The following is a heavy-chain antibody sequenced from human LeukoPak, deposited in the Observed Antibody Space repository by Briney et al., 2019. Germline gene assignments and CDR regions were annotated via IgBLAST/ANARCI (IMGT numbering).Heavy chain of an antibody. J-gene: IGHJ4*02. Sequence: ASVKVSCKASGYSFTAQYMRWLRQAPGQGLEWMGWINPNNGDTKYAQNFLGRVIMTRDTSTTTAYMELSSLRSDDTAVYFCASYPRSVDTPPFDYWGQGTLVTVSS. CDR2: INPNNGDT. CDR3: ASYPRSVDTPPFDY. CDR1: GYSFTAQY. D-gene: IGHD3-16*02. V-gene: IGHV1-2*02.